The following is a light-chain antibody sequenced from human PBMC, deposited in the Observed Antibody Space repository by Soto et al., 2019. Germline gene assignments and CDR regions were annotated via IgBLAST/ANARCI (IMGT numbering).Light chain of an antibody. V-gene: IGKV3-11*01. Sequence: EIVLTQSPATLALSPGERATLSCRASQSVSSYLAWYQQKPGQAPRLLIYGASNSATAIPARFSGSGSGTDFTLTISSLEHEDSAVYYCLQRSNWLTFGGGTKVEIK. CDR1: QSVSSY. J-gene: IGKJ4*01. CDR2: GAS. CDR3: LQRSNWLT.